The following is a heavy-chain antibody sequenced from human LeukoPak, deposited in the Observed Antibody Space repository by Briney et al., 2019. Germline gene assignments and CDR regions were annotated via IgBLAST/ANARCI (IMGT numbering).Heavy chain of an antibody. CDR1: GGSFSGYY. Sequence: SETLSLTCAVYGGSFSGYYWSWIRQPPGKGPEWIGEINHSRSTNYNPSLKGRVTILVDTSKNQFSLKLNSVTAADTAVYYCARRVRSGDGWVFDSWDQGTLVTVSS. J-gene: IGHJ4*02. CDR2: INHSRST. V-gene: IGHV4-34*01. CDR3: ARRVRSGDGWVFDS. D-gene: IGHD5-24*01.